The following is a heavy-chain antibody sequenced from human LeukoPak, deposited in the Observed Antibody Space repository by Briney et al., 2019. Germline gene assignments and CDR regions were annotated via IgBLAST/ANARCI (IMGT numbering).Heavy chain of an antibody. CDR2: IGTAGDT. CDR3: ARGRGGDYDFWSGYGDAFDI. Sequence: GGSLRLSCAASGFTFSSYDMHWVRHATGKGLEWASAIGTAGDTYYPGSVKGRFPISRENAKNSLYLQMNSLRAGDMAVYYWARGRGGDYDFWSGYGDAFDIWGQGTMVTVSS. V-gene: IGHV3-13*01. CDR1: GFTFSSYD. J-gene: IGHJ3*02. D-gene: IGHD3-3*01.